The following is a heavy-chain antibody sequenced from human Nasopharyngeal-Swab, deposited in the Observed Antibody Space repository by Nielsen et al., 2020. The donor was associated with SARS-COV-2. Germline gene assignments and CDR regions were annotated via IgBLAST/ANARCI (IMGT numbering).Heavy chain of an antibody. CDR3: ASWDGFSLYYGMDV. V-gene: IGHV1-8*01. CDR1: GYTFINHD. CDR2: MTPNSGNT. J-gene: IGHJ6*02. D-gene: IGHD3-3*01. Sequence: ASVKVSCKASGYTFINHDINWVRQSTGQGLEWMGWMTPNSGNTGYAQKFQGRVTMTRNTSTRTAYLELRSLRSEDTAVYYCASWDGFSLYYGMDVWGQGTTVTVSS.